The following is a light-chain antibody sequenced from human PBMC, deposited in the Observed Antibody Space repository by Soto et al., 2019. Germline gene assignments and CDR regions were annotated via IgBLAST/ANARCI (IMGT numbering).Light chain of an antibody. J-gene: IGKJ4*01. Sequence: EIVLTQSPATLSLSPGERATLPCRASQSVPNSLAWYQQKPGQAPRLLVYDASNRATGIPTRFSGSGSGTDFTLTISNLEPEDFAVYYCQQHISWPLTFGGGTKVDIK. CDR2: DAS. CDR1: QSVPNS. V-gene: IGKV3-11*01. CDR3: QQHISWPLT.